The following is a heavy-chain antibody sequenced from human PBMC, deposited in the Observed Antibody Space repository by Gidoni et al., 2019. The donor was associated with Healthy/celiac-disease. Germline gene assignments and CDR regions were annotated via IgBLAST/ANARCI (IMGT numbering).Heavy chain of an antibody. CDR2: ISAYNGNT. CDR1: GYTFTSYG. V-gene: IGHV1-18*01. D-gene: IGHD1-26*01. Sequence: QVQLVQSGAEVKKPGASVKVSCKASGYTFTSYGISWVRQAPGQGLEWMGWISAYNGNTNYAQKLQGRVTMTTDTSTSTAYMELRSLRSDDTAVYYCARFRGFLSSGSPNYYYGMDVWGQGTTVTVSS. J-gene: IGHJ6*02. CDR3: ARFRGFLSSGSPNYYYGMDV.